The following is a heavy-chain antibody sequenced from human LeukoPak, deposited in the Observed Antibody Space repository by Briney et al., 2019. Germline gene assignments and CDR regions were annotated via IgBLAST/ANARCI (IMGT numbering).Heavy chain of an antibody. V-gene: IGHV3-30*18. CDR2: ISYDGSNK. CDR1: GFTFSSYG. CDR3: AKDPSSSSRQIFDY. J-gene: IGHJ4*02. Sequence: PGRSLRLSCAASGFTFSSYGMHWVRQAPGKGLEGVAVISYDGSNKYYADSVKGRFTISRDNSKNTLYLQMNSLRAEDTAVYYCAKDPSSSSRQIFDYWGQGTLVTVSS. D-gene: IGHD6-6*01.